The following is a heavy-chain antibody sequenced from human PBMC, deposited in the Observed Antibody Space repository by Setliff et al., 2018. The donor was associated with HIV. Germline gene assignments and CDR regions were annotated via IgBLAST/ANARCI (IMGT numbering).Heavy chain of an antibody. CDR2: VSYSGTT. D-gene: IGHD5-12*01. Sequence: PSETLSLTCTVSSGSFSSRHYWGWIRQSPGKGLEWIGSVSYSGTTYYNPSLRSRITISVDTSKNQFSLIVSSVTAADTATYYCARHQSGYNFSPFDNWGRGSPVTVSS. V-gene: IGHV4-39*01. CDR1: SGSFSSRHY. J-gene: IGHJ4*02. CDR3: ARHQSGYNFSPFDN.